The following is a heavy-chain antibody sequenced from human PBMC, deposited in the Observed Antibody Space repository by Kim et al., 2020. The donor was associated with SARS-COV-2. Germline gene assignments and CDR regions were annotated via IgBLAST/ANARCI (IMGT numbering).Heavy chain of an antibody. CDR1: GYTFTSYA. CDR2: INTNTGNP. D-gene: IGHD3-10*01. CDR3: ARDRRTMVRGVISYYYYGMDV. V-gene: IGHV7-4-1*02. Sequence: ASVKVSYKASGYTFTSYAMNWVRQAPGQGLEWMGWINTNTGNPTYAQGFTGRFVFSLDTSVSTAYLQISSLKAEDTAVYYCARDRRTMVRGVISYYYYGMDVWGQGTTVTVSS. J-gene: IGHJ6*02.